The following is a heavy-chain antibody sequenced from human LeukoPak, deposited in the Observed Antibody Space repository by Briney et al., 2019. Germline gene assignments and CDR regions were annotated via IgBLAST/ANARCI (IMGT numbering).Heavy chain of an antibody. Sequence: ASVKVSCKASGYTFTSYTIHWVRQAPGQRLEWMGWINVGDGKSKYSQSFQGRVAITRDTSASTAYMELSSLRSEDTAVYYCARDPYRAPAASSPTYWGQGTLVTVSS. J-gene: IGHJ4*02. D-gene: IGHD6-13*01. CDR1: GYTFTSYT. CDR2: INVGDGKS. CDR3: ARDPYRAPAASSPTY. V-gene: IGHV1-3*01.